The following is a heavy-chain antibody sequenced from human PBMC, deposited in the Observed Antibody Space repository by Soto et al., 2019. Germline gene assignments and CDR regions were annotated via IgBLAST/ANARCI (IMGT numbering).Heavy chain of an antibody. Sequence: XXTLSLTCAVYSGSFNGYYWTWIRQPPGTGMEWTAXITHSXSSKYNQSSTXXVSLSAEXXKKQLSLKLSFVMAADTAVYYCARDKINGVFDYWGQGTLVTVSS. CDR1: SGSFNGYY. V-gene: IGHV4-34*01. CDR3: ARDKINGVFDY. J-gene: IGHJ4*02. CDR2: ITHSXSS. D-gene: IGHD2-8*01.